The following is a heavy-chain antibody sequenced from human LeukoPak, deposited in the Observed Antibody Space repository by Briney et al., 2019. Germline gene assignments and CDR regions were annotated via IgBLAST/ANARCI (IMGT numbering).Heavy chain of an antibody. V-gene: IGHV3-7*01. D-gene: IGHD3-16*01. J-gene: IGHJ5*02. Sequence: PGGSLRLSCAASGFTFSSHWMTWVRQAPGKGLEWVANMNQDGSGKYYMDSVKGRFAISRDNAKNSLYLQMNNLRVEDTAVYYCARDNDRKDDSWGQGTLVTVSS. CDR1: GFTFSSHW. CDR3: ARDNDRKDDS. CDR2: MNQDGSGK.